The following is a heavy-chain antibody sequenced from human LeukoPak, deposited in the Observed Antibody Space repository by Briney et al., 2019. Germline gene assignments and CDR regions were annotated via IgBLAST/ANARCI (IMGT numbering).Heavy chain of an antibody. V-gene: IGHV3-48*03. J-gene: IGHJ4*02. CDR1: GFTFSSYE. CDR2: ISSSGSTI. Sequence: GGSLRLSCAASGFTFSSYEMNWVRQAPGKGLEGVSYISSSGSTIYYADSVKGRFTISRDNAKNSLYLQMNSLRAEDTAVYYCATRRDRYDFWSGYSDYWGQGTLVTVSS. D-gene: IGHD3-3*01. CDR3: ATRRDRYDFWSGYSDY.